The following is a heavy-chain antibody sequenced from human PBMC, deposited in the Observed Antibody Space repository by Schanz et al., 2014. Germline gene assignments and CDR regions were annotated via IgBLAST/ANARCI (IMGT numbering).Heavy chain of an antibody. J-gene: IGHJ3*02. CDR1: GYTFNNHG. Sequence: QVQLVQSGGEVKKPGASATVSCKASGYTFNNHGISWVRQAPGQGLEWMGWINAHTGNTQYAQKFQGRVTMTRDTSTSTVYMELSSLRSEDTAVYFCARGPSTGAFDIWGQGTMVTVSS. V-gene: IGHV1-18*01. CDR2: INAHTGNT. CDR3: ARGPSTGAFDI.